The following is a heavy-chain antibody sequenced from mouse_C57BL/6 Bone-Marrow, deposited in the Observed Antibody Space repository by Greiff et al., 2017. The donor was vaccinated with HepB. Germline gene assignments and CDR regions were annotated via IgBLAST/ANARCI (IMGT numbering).Heavy chain of an antibody. Sequence: QVHVKQSGAELVKPGASVKMSCKASGYTFTSYWITWVKQRPGQGLEWIGDIYPGSGSTNYNEKFKSKATLTVDTSSSTAYMQLSSLTSEDSAVYYCARKDLSWFAYWGQGTLVTVSA. CDR2: IYPGSGST. CDR3: ARKDLSWFAY. D-gene: IGHD3-2*02. J-gene: IGHJ3*01. CDR1: GYTFTSYW. V-gene: IGHV1-55*01.